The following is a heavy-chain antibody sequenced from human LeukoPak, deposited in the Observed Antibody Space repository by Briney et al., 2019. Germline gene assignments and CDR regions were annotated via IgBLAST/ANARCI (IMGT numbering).Heavy chain of an antibody. V-gene: IGHV3-23*01. Sequence: PGGSLRLSCAASGFTFSSYSMNWVRQAPGKGLEWVSGISGSGGTTYYADSVKGRFTIFRDNSNNMLYLQMNSLRAEDTAVYYCAKEYRGGWPFDYWGQGTLVTVSS. D-gene: IGHD6-19*01. J-gene: IGHJ4*02. CDR1: GFTFSSYS. CDR2: ISGSGGTT. CDR3: AKEYRGGWPFDY.